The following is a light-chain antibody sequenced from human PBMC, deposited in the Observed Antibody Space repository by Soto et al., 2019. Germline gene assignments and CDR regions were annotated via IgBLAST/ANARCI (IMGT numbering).Light chain of an antibody. CDR3: HQYFSSPIT. V-gene: IGKV4-1*01. Sequence: DIVMTQAPAFLAVSLGERATIKCKSSPFVFSNSKNRNHLSWYQQKPGQPPKLLIYWATTRESGVPDRFSGSGSGTDFTLTVSGLQAEDVAIYYCHQYFSSPITFGGGTKVDI. CDR1: PFVFSNSKNRNH. CDR2: WAT. J-gene: IGKJ4*01.